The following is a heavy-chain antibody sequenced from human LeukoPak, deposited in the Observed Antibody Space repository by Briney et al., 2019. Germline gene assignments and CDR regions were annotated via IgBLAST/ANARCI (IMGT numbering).Heavy chain of an antibody. CDR3: ARDMIFLQS. CDR1: GFIFSNYW. Sequence: GGSLRLSCSASGFIFSNYWMTWVRQAPGKGLEWVANIKQDGSEKYYVDSVEGRFTISRDNAKKSLYLQMNSLRAEDTAVYFCARDMIFLQSWGQGTLVTVSS. CDR2: IKQDGSEK. J-gene: IGHJ5*02. V-gene: IGHV3-7*04. D-gene: IGHD3/OR15-3a*01.